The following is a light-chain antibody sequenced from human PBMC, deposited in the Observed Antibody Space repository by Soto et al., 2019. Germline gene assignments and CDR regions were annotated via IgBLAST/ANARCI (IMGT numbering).Light chain of an antibody. CDR2: GTS. CDR3: QQYVGSPT. V-gene: IGKV4-1*01. Sequence: NVKTPSPDSLAVSLGERATINCKSSQSVLYSSNNKDSGGLYQQKPGQAPRLLMDGTSSRATGIPDRFSGSGYGTDFTLTISRLEPEDFAVYYCQQYVGSPTFGQGTKVDI. CDR1: QSVLYSSNNKDS. J-gene: IGKJ1*01.